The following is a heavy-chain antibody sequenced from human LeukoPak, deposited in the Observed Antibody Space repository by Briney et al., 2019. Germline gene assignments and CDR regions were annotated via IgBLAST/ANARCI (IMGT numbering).Heavy chain of an antibody. CDR2: ISYDGSNK. V-gene: IGHV3-30*04. Sequence: GGSLRLSCAASGFTFSSYAMHWVRQAPGKGLEWVAVISYDGSNKYYADSVKGRFTISRDNSKNTLYLQMNSLRAEDTAAYYCARARIATAGWFDPWGQGTLVTVSS. CDR1: GFTFSSYA. D-gene: IGHD6-13*01. J-gene: IGHJ5*02. CDR3: ARARIATAGWFDP.